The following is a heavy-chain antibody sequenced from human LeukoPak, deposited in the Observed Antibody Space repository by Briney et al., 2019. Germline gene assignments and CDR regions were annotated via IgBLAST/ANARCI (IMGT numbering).Heavy chain of an antibody. CDR2: IRGTGSST. Sequence: GGSLRLSCGASGFTFSSYAMAWVRQAPGKGLEWVSAIRGTGSSTYYADSVKGRFTISRDNSKSTLYLQMNSLRAEDTAVYYCAQERYGSGNSPHFDYWGQGTLVTVSS. CDR3: AQERYGSGNSPHFDY. D-gene: IGHD3-10*01. J-gene: IGHJ4*02. V-gene: IGHV3-23*01. CDR1: GFTFSSYA.